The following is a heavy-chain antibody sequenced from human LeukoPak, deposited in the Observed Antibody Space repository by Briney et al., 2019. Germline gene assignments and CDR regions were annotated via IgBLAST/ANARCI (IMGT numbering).Heavy chain of an antibody. D-gene: IGHD3-10*01. CDR1: GFTFNMYW. Sequence: GGSLRLSCAASGFTFNMYWMHWVRQPPGKGLVWGSGINSDGSSTSYADSVKGRFTISRDNAKNTLYLQMNSLRAEDTAVYYCARDRGYSIDYGGQGTLVTVS. CDR2: INSDGSST. CDR3: ARDRGYSIDY. J-gene: IGHJ4*02. V-gene: IGHV3-74*01.